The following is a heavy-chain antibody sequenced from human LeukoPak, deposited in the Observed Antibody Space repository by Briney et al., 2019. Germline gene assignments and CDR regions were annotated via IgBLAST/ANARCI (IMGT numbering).Heavy chain of an antibody. CDR1: GLTFSNTW. V-gene: IGHV3-21*01. D-gene: IGHD3-22*01. CDR3: AKATSGYPDY. CDR2: ISSSSSYI. J-gene: IGHJ4*02. Sequence: GGSLRLSCAASGLTFSNTWLSWVRQAPGKGLEWVSSISSSSSYIYYADSVKGRFTISRDNSTNTLYLQMNSLRAEDTAVYYCAKATSGYPDYWGQGTLVTVSS.